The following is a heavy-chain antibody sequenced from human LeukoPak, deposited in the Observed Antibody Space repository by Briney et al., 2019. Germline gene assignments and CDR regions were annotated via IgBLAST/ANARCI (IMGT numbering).Heavy chain of an antibody. J-gene: IGHJ3*02. CDR2: IYYSGST. CDR1: GGSISSSSYY. D-gene: IGHD2-15*01. Sequence: SETLSLTCTVSGGSISSSSYYWGWIRQPPGKGLEWIGSIYYSGSTYYNPSLKSRVTISVDTSKNQFSLKLSSVTAADTAVYYYATQQEDIVVVVAAVHAFDIWGQGTMVTVSS. CDR3: ATQQEDIVVVVAAVHAFDI. V-gene: IGHV4-39*07.